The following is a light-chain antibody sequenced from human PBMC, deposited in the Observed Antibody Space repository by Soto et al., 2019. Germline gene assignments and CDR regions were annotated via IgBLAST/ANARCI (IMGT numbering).Light chain of an antibody. Sequence: DIQMTQSPSTLSASVGDRVTITCRASQRISTWLAWFQQKPGKAPNLLIYKASSLESGVPSRFSGSGSGTEFTLTISTLQPDDFATYYCQHYDSSPLTFGGGTKVEIK. J-gene: IGKJ4*01. CDR2: KAS. V-gene: IGKV1-5*03. CDR3: QHYDSSPLT. CDR1: QRISTW.